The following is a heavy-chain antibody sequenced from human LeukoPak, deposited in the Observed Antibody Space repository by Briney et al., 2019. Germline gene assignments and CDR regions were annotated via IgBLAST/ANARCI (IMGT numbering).Heavy chain of an antibody. CDR2: IYYSGST. J-gene: IGHJ5*02. V-gene: IGHV4-59*01. CDR3: ARDSPFDP. CDR1: GGSISSYY. Sequence: SEALSLTCTVSGGSISSYYWGWIRQPPGKGLEWIGYIYYSGSTNYNPSLKSRVTISVDTSKNQFSLKLSSVTAADTAVHYCARDSPFDPRGQGTLVTVSS.